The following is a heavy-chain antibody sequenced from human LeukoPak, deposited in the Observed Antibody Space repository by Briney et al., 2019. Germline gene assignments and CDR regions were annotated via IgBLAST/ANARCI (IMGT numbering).Heavy chain of an antibody. D-gene: IGHD6-6*01. J-gene: IGHJ4*02. V-gene: IGHV3-7*01. CDR1: GFTFSSYW. Sequence: GGSLRLSCAASGFTFSSYWMSWVRQAPGKGLEWVANIKQDGSEKYYVDSVKGRFTISRDNAKNSLYLQMNSLRAEDTAVYYCARENFHSSSRPSFDYWGQGTLVTVSS. CDR3: ARENFHSSSRPSFDY. CDR2: IKQDGSEK.